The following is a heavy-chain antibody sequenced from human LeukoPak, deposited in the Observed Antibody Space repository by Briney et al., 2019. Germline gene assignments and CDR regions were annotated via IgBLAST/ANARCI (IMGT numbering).Heavy chain of an antibody. J-gene: IGHJ4*02. CDR2: IYTGVTT. CDR1: AFTVSSIY. V-gene: IGHV3-53*01. D-gene: IGHD6-13*01. CDR3: ARASSIGAAGLFDS. Sequence: PRRSLRLSCAAAAFTVSSIYMNWVRQAPRKGLEWDSVIYTGVTTYYADSVNGRFTISRDNSKNTLYLQMNSLRAEDTAVYYCARASSIGAAGLFDSWGQGTLVTVSS.